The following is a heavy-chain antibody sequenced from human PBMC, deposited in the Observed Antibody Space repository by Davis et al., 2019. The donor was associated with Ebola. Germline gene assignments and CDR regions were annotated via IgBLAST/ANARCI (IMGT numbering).Heavy chain of an antibody. CDR3: AKDSYSRSRQGGLDS. Sequence: GGSLRLSCAASGFTFKNYPMNWVRQAPGKGLEWVATITTRGDITYYADAVKGRFTISRDNSKNMLFLQLNSLRFDDTATYYCAKDSYSRSRQGGLDSWGHGTLVTVSS. J-gene: IGHJ4*01. CDR2: ITTRGDIT. CDR1: GFTFKNYP. V-gene: IGHV3-23*01. D-gene: IGHD4-11*01.